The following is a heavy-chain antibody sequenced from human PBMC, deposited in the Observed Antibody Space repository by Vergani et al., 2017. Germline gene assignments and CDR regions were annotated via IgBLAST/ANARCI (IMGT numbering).Heavy chain of an antibody. CDR2: IYHSGGT. Sequence: QVQLQESGPGLVKPSETLSLTCAVSGYSISSGYYWGWIRQPPGKGLEWIGSIYHSGGTYYNPSLKSRVTISVDTSKNQFSLKLSSVTAADTAVYYWAGHKQWLSDAFDIWGQGTMVTVSS. D-gene: IGHD6-19*01. CDR3: AGHKQWLSDAFDI. V-gene: IGHV4-38-2*01. J-gene: IGHJ3*02. CDR1: GYSISSGYY.